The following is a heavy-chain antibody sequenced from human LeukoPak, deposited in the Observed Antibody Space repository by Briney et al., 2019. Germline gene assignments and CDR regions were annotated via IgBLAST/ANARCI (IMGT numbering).Heavy chain of an antibody. CDR2: MPTRGPT. J-gene: IGHJ6*04. Sequence: SETLSLTCTVSGGSVGTYYWGWVRQSPGKGLEFIGPMPTRGPTNYNPSLESRGSMLTDTSKNQSPLIEISVTAAEAAVYYCGEAGYWGGYYRPLHYMDVWGTATTVIVSS. D-gene: IGHD3-3*01. CDR3: GEAGYWGGYYRPLHYMDV. CDR1: GGSVGTYY. V-gene: IGHV4-4*07.